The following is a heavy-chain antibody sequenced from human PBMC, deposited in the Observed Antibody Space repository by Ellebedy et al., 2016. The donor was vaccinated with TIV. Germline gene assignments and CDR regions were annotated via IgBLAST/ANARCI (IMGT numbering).Heavy chain of an antibody. CDR3: ARTALTGTTVRWFAP. V-gene: IGHV5-51*01. Sequence: GESLKISCKGSGYSFTTYWIGWVRQMPGKGLEWMGIIYPGDSDTKYSPSFQAQVTISADKSISTAYLQWSSLKASDTAMYYCARTALTGTTVRWFAPWGQGTLVTVSS. CDR1: GYSFTTYW. J-gene: IGHJ5*02. CDR2: IYPGDSDT. D-gene: IGHD1-7*01.